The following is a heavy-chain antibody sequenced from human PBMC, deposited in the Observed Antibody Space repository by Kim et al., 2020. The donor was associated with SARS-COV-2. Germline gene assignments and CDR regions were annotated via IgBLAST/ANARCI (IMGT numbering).Heavy chain of an antibody. D-gene: IGHD5-18*01. Sequence: ASVKVSCKASGYTFTSYYMHWVRQAPGQGLEWMGIINPSGGSTSYAQKFQGRVTMTRDTSTSTVYMELSSLRSEDMAVYYCARDGSALQVWIQLWKGGFDYWSQGTLVTVSS. J-gene: IGHJ4*02. CDR2: INPSGGST. V-gene: IGHV1-46*01. CDR1: GYTFTSYY. CDR3: ARDGSALQVWIQLWKGGFDY.